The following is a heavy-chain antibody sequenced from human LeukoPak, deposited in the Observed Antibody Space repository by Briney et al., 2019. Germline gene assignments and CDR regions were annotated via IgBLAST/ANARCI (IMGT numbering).Heavy chain of an antibody. J-gene: IGHJ3*02. CDR3: VVSYLYAFDI. CDR1: GFTFSTYA. V-gene: IGHV3-64D*09. D-gene: IGHD5-18*01. Sequence: GGSLRLSCSASGFTFSTYAMHWVRQAPGKGLEYVSAISSNGGSTYYADSVKGRFTISRDNTKSTLYLQMSSLRAEDTAVYYCVVSYLYAFDIWGQGTMVTVSS. CDR2: ISSNGGST.